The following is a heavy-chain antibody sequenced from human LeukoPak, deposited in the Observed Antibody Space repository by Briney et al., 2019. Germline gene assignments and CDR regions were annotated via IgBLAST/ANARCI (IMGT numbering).Heavy chain of an antibody. CDR1: GASISSGDYY. D-gene: IGHD3-9*01. V-gene: IGHV4-39*01. Sequence: SETLSLTCTVSGASISSGDYYWGWIRQPPGKGLEWIGSIYYTGSTYYKPSLKSRVSISVDTTKNEVSLKLSSVSAADTAVYYCARNHYDISTGFSPYYFDYWGQGTLVTVSS. CDR3: ARNHYDISTGFSPYYFDY. CDR2: IYYTGST. J-gene: IGHJ4*02.